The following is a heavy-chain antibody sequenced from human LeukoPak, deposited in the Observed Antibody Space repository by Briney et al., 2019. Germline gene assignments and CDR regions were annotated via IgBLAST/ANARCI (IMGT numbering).Heavy chain of an antibody. V-gene: IGHV3-23*01. CDR3: AKPFFDTVTTDY. CDR1: GFTFSSYA. CDR2: ISGSGGST. Sequence: GYLRLSCAASGFTFSSYAMSWVRQAPGKGLEWVSAISGSGGSTYYADSVKGRFTISRDNSKNTLYLQMNSLRAEDTAVYYCAKPFFDTVTTDYWGQGTLVTVSS. D-gene: IGHD4-17*01. J-gene: IGHJ4*02.